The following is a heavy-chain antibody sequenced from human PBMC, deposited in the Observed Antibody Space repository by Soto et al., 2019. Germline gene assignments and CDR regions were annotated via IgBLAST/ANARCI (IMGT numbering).Heavy chain of an antibody. CDR3: AKGRGGSGSLTPRVDF. Sequence: EVQLLESGGGLVQPGGSLRLSCAASGFTFNNYAMTWVRQAPGKGLEWVSAISGGGDTTSYADSVKGRFTVSRDGAKNALYLQGGSLRAEQTALYCCAKGRGGSGSLTPRVDFWGQGTLVIVSS. CDR2: ISGGGDTT. CDR1: GFTFNNYA. J-gene: IGHJ4*02. V-gene: IGHV3-23*01. D-gene: IGHD3-10*01.